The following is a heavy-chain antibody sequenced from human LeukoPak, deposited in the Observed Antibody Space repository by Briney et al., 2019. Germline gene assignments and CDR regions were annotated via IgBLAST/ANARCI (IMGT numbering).Heavy chain of an antibody. J-gene: IGHJ6*02. CDR3: AGSAYGSGSYLSFYYYYGMDV. CDR1: GGSFSGYY. CDR2: INHSGST. V-gene: IGHV4-34*01. D-gene: IGHD3-10*01. Sequence: SETLSLTCAVYGGSFSGYYWSWIRQPPGKGLEWIGEINHSGSTNYNPSLKSRVTISVDTSKNQFSLKLSSVTAADTAAYYCAGSAYGSGSYLSFYYYYGMDVWGQGTTVTVSS.